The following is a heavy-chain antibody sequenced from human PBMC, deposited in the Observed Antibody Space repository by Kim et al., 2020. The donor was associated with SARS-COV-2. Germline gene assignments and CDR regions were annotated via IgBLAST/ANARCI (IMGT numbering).Heavy chain of an antibody. J-gene: IGHJ4*02. Sequence: GGSLRLSCSASGFTFSSYAMHWVRQAPGKGLEYVSAISSNGGSYYADSVKGRFTISRDNSKNTLYLQMSSLRAEDTAVYYCVKDSNTRGYCSTTSCYLDYWGQGTLVTVSS. CDR2: ISSNGGS. CDR3: VKDSNTRGYCSTTSCYLDY. D-gene: IGHD2-2*01. V-gene: IGHV3-64D*09. CDR1: GFTFSSYA.